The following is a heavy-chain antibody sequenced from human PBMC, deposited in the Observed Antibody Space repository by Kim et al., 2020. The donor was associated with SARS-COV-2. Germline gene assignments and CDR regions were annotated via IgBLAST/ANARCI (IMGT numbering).Heavy chain of an antibody. CDR3: ARDPGNLGTAMVSPYYYGMDV. Sequence: ASVKVSCKASGYTFTSYGISWVRQAPGQGLEWMGWISAYNGNTNYAQKLQGRVTMTTDTSTSTAYMELRSLRSDDTAVYYCARDPGNLGTAMVSPYYYGMDVWGQGTTVTVSS. CDR1: GYTFTSYG. D-gene: IGHD5-18*01. CDR2: ISAYNGNT. V-gene: IGHV1-18*01. J-gene: IGHJ6*02.